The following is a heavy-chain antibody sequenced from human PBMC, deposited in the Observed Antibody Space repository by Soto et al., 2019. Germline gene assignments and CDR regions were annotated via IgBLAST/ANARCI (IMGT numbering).Heavy chain of an antibody. J-gene: IGHJ3*01. CDR1: GGTFSSYA. Sequence: ASVKVSCKASGGTFSSYAISWVRQAPGQGLEWMGGIIPIFGTTNYAEKFRGRVSITADESTSTAYVELSSLRDEDTAEYYCTRDRGPPIFGQDAFDLWGQGTMVTVSS. CDR2: IIPIFGTT. V-gene: IGHV1-69*13. CDR3: TRDRGPPIFGQDAFDL. D-gene: IGHD2-21*01.